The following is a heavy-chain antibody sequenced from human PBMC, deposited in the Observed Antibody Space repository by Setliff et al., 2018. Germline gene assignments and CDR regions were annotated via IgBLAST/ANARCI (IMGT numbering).Heavy chain of an antibody. V-gene: IGHV4-59*12. J-gene: IGHJ3*02. D-gene: IGHD2-2*01. CDR1: GGSISNYY. Sequence: SETLSLTCSVSGGSISNYYWSWIRQSPGKGLEWIGSIYHSGSSYYNSSLRSRVTISVDTSKNQFSLILRSVTAADTAVYYCARGRMRGSCSGPSCTYDPFDIWGQGTPVTVSS. CDR2: IYHSGSS. CDR3: ARGRMRGSCSGPSCTYDPFDI.